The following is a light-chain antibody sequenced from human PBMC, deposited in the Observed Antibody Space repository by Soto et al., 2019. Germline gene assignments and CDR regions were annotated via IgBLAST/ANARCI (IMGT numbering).Light chain of an antibody. CDR3: QQYYSAPLT. CDR1: RNILYSSNNKNY. V-gene: IGKV4-1*01. Sequence: DIVMTQSPDSLAVSLGERATIDCKSSRNILYSSNNKNYLAWYQQKPGQPPKLLIYWASTRESGVPDRFSGSGSGTDFTLTISSLQAEDVAVYYCQQYYSAPLTFGGGTKVDIK. CDR2: WAS. J-gene: IGKJ4*01.